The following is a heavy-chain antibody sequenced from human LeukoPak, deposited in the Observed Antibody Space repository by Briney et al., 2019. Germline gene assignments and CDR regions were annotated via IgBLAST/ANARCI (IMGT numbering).Heavy chain of an antibody. Sequence: SETLSLTCTVSGGSFSNFYWSWIRQPPGKGLEWIGYIYYSGSTNYNPSLKSRVTISVDTSKNQFSLKLSSVTAADTAVYYCARRDWYFDLWGRGTLVTVSS. CDR1: GGSFSNFY. J-gene: IGHJ2*01. CDR2: IYYSGST. V-gene: IGHV4-59*08. CDR3: ARRDWYFDL.